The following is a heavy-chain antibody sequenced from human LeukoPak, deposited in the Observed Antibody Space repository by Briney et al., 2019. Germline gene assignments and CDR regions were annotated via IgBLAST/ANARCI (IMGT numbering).Heavy chain of an antibody. J-gene: IGHJ4*02. D-gene: IGHD2-15*01. CDR1: GGSISSYY. CDR2: IFYSGST. CDR3: AGRDCSGGSCYDAYFDY. V-gene: IGHV4-59*01. Sequence: SETLSLTCTVSGGSISSYYWSWIRQPPGKGLEWIGYIFYSGSTNYNPSLKSRVTISVDTSKNQFSLKLSSVTAADTAVYYCAGRDCSGGSCYDAYFDYWGQGTLVTVSS.